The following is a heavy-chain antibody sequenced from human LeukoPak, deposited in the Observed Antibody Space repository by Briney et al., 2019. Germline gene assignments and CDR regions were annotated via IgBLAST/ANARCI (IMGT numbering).Heavy chain of an antibody. J-gene: IGHJ4*02. CDR1: GFTFSTYA. CDR2: ISGRGVST. V-gene: IGHV3-23*01. D-gene: IGHD1-20*01. Sequence: AGGSLRLPCAASGFTFSTYAMSWVCQAPGKGLEWVSAISGRGVSTSYADSVRGRFTISRDNSKNTLYLQMNSLRAEDTAVYYCAKAASGNWNDVSDYWGQGTLVTVSS. CDR3: AKAASGNWNDVSDY.